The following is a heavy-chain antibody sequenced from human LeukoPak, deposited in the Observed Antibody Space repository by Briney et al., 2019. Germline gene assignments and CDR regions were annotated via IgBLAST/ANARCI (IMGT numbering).Heavy chain of an antibody. V-gene: IGHV3-74*01. Sequence: GGSLRLSCEASRFTFSSYWMHWVRQAPGKGLVWVSRINSDGSNTRYADSVKGRFTISRDNAKNTLYLQMNSLRAEDTAVYYCARAEYLLLWFGEGSYFDYWGQGTLVTVSS. CDR2: INSDGSNT. J-gene: IGHJ4*02. CDR3: ARAEYLLLWFGEGSYFDY. CDR1: RFTFSSYW. D-gene: IGHD3-10*01.